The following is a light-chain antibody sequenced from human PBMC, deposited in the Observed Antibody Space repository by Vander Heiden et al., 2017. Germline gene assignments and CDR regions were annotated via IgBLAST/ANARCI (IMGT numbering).Light chain of an antibody. CDR2: GAS. J-gene: IGKJ4*01. V-gene: IGKV3-20*01. CDR1: QRVSSSY. Sequence: EIVLTQSPGTLSLSPGERATLSCRASQRVSSSYLAWYQQKPGQAPRLLIYGASSRATGIPDRFSGSGSGTDFTLTISRVEPEDFAVYYCQQYSSSRVTFGGGTKVEIK. CDR3: QQYSSSRVT.